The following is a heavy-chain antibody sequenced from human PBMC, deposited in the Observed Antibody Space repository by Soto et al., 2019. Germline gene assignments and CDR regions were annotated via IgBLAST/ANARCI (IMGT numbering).Heavy chain of an antibody. D-gene: IGHD3-10*01. Sequence: ASVKVSCKASGYTFTSYGSSWVRQAHGQGLEWMGWISAYNGNTNYAQKLQGRVTMTTDTSTSTAYMELRSLRSDDTAVYYCARGTMVRGVTHDAFDIWGQGTMVTVSS. CDR3: ARGTMVRGVTHDAFDI. V-gene: IGHV1-18*01. CDR1: GYTFTSYG. J-gene: IGHJ3*02. CDR2: ISAYNGNT.